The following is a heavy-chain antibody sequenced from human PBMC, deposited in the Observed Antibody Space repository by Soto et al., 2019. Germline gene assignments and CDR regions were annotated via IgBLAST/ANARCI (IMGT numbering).Heavy chain of an antibody. CDR3: ARGGSLHWYFDL. Sequence: HPGGSLRLSCAASGFTFSSYGMHWVRQAPGKGLEWVAVIWYDGSNKYYADSVKGRFTISRDNSKNTLYLQMNSLRAEDTAVYYCARGGSLHWYFDLWGRGTLVTVSS. CDR2: IWYDGSNK. J-gene: IGHJ2*01. D-gene: IGHD5-12*01. CDR1: GFTFSSYG. V-gene: IGHV3-33*01.